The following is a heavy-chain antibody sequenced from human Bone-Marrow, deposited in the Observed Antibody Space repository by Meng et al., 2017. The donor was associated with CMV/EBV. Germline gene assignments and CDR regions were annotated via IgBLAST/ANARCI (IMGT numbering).Heavy chain of an antibody. CDR1: GFTFNSNA. V-gene: IGHV3-23*01. D-gene: IGHD6-13*01. Sequence: GESLKISCAASGFTFNSNAMGWVRQAPGKGLEGVSVISAGGASTHYGDSVKGRFTISRDNSKNTLYLQMNSLRAEDTGVYYCAKTSGSWVWGQGTTVTVSS. CDR3: AKTSGSWV. J-gene: IGHJ6*02. CDR2: ISAGGAST.